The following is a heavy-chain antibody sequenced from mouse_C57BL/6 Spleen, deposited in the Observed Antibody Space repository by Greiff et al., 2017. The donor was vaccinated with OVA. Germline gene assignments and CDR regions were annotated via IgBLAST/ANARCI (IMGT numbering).Heavy chain of an antibody. D-gene: IGHD2-3*01. CDR2: IDPSDSNT. CDR1: GYNFTSYW. J-gene: IGHJ1*03. CDR3: SRRGDGYFYWYFDV. V-gene: IGHV1-50*01. Sequence: VQLQQPGAELVKPGASVKLSCKASGYNFTSYWMQWVKQRPGQGLEWIGEIDPSDSNTNYNQKFKGKATLTVDTSSSTAYMQLSSLTSEDSAVYYCSRRGDGYFYWYFDVWGTGTTVTVSS.